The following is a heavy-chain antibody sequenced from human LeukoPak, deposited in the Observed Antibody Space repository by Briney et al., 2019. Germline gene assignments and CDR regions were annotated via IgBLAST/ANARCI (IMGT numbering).Heavy chain of an antibody. J-gene: IGHJ5*02. CDR2: IYYSGST. CDR1: GGSISSGGYY. D-gene: IGHD6-13*01. CDR3: AREQGMSDNWFDP. V-gene: IGHV4-31*03. Sequence: SQTLSLTRTVSGGSISSGGYYWSWIRQHPGKGLEWIGYIYYSGSTYYNPSLKSRVTISVDTSKNQFSLKLSSVTAADTAVYYCAREQGMSDNWFDPWGQGTLVTVSS.